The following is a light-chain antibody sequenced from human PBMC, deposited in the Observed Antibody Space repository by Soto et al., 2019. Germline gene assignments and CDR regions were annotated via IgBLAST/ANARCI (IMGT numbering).Light chain of an antibody. Sequence: EIVLTQSPGTLSLSPGERATLSCRASQSVSSSYLAWYQQKPGQAPRLIIYGASSRATGIPGRFSGSGSGTDFTLTISRLEPEDFAVYYCQQYGRSPFTFGPGTKVYIK. CDR2: GAS. J-gene: IGKJ3*01. CDR3: QQYGRSPFT. V-gene: IGKV3-20*01. CDR1: QSVSSSY.